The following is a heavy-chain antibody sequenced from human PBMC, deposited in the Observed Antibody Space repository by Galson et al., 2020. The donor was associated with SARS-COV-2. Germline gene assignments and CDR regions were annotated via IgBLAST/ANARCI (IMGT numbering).Heavy chain of an antibody. J-gene: IGHJ4*02. V-gene: IGHV4-59*01. CDR3: ARARRQQLVQGLDY. CDR2: IYYSGST. D-gene: IGHD6-13*01. Sequence: ETSETLSLTCTVSGGSISTYYWSWIRQPPGKGLEWIGYIYYSGSTNYNPSPKSRVTISVDTSKNQFSLKLSSVTAADTAVYYCARARRQQLVQGLDYWGQGTLVTVSS. CDR1: GGSISTYY.